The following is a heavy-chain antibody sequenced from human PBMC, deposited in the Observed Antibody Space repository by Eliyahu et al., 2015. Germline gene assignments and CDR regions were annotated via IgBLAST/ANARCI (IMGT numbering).Heavy chain of an antibody. D-gene: IGHD6-6*01. V-gene: IGHV4-30-4*01. CDR3: ARVAARESSFFDY. CDR1: XXXIXSGDYY. J-gene: IGHJ4*02. CDR2: IYYSGST. Sequence: QVQLQESGPGLVKPSQXLSLXCTVSXXXIXSGDYYWSWXRQPPGKGLEWIGYIYYSGSTYYNPSLKSRVTISVDTSKNQFSLKLSSVTAADTAVYYCARVAARESSFFDYWGQGTLVTVSS.